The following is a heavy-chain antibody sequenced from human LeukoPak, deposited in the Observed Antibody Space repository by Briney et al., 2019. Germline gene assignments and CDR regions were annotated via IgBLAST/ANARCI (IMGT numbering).Heavy chain of an antibody. J-gene: IGHJ4*02. V-gene: IGHV3-23*01. Sequence: GGSLRLSCAASGFTFRNYAMTWVRQAPGKGLEWVSGISGGGVRTYYGDFGKGRFTISRDNSKNTLYLQMNNLRAEDTAVYYCAKDQGIDYGDQLHYWGQGTLVTVSS. CDR2: ISGGGVRT. D-gene: IGHD4/OR15-4a*01. CDR1: GFTFRNYA. CDR3: AKDQGIDYGDQLHY.